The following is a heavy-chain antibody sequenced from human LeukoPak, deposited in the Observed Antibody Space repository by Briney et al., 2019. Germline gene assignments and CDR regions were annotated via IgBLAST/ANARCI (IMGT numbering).Heavy chain of an antibody. CDR2: IYYSGST. D-gene: IGHD4-17*01. CDR3: ARHDDYGRAFDI. CDR1: GGSISSYY. Sequence: SETLSLTCTVSGGSISSYYWSWVRQPPGKGLEWSGYIYYSGSTDYNPSLKSRVTISVDTSKNQFSLKWSSVTAADTAVYYCARHDDYGRAFDIWGQGKMVTVSS. J-gene: IGHJ3*02. V-gene: IGHV4-59*08.